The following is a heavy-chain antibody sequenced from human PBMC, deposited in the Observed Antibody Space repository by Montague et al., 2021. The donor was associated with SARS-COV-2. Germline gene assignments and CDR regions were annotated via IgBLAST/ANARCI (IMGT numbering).Heavy chain of an antibody. D-gene: IGHD3-22*01. Sequence: CAISGDSVSSNSAAWNWIRQSPSRGLEWLGRTYYRSKWYNDYAESVKSRLTINPDTSKNRFSLRLNSVTHEDTAVYYCARGSSGDYTPRPFDYWGQGTLVTVSS. CDR1: GDSVSSNSAA. CDR2: TYYRSKWYN. CDR3: ARGSSGDYTPRPFDY. J-gene: IGHJ4*02. V-gene: IGHV6-1*01.